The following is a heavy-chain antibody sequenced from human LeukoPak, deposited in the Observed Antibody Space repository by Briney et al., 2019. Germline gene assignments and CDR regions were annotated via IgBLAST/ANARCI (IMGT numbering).Heavy chain of an antibody. CDR1: GDSITTYY. J-gene: IGHJ4*02. Sequence: SETLSLTCTVSGDSITTYYWSWIRQPPGKGLEWIAYIYYTGNTNYNPSLKSRVTISVDTSKNQISLKLSSVTAADTAVYYCATAPHTYYFDYWGQGTLVTVSS. V-gene: IGHV4-59*01. CDR3: ATAPHTYYFDY. CDR2: IYYTGNT.